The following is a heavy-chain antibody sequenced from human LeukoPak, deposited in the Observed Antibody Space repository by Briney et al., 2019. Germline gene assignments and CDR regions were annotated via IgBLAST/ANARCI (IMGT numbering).Heavy chain of an antibody. Sequence: GGSLRLSCAASGFTFSSYSMNWVRQAPGKGLEWVSYISSSSSTIYYADSVKGRFTISRDNAKNSLYLQMNSLRAEDTAVYYCARSGYDRIIDYWGQGTLVTVSS. D-gene: IGHD5-12*01. CDR2: ISSSSSTI. CDR3: ARSGYDRIIDY. CDR1: GFTFSSYS. J-gene: IGHJ4*02. V-gene: IGHV3-48*01.